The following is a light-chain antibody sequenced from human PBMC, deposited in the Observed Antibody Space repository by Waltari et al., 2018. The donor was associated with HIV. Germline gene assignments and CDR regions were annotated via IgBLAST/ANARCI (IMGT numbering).Light chain of an antibody. CDR2: GAS. CDR3: QHYNHGPPLT. CDR1: QSVSSN. Sequence: EIVMTQSPATLSVFPGDRATLSCRASQSVSSNLAWYQQKPGQAPRPLIYGASTSAIGIPARFSGSGSGTEFTLTISGLQSEDFAVYYCQHYNHGPPLTFGGGTKVEIK. J-gene: IGKJ4*01. V-gene: IGKV3-15*01.